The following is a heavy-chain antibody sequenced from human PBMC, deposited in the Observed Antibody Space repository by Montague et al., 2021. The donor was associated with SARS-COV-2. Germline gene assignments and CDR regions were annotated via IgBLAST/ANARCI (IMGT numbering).Heavy chain of an antibody. CDR2: FHYSGRS. J-gene: IGHJ4*02. Sequence: SETLSLTCNVSGGSINSYSWSWIRQPPGKGLEWIANFHYSGRSDHNPSLESRVTISVDMSQSQVSLKLTAVTAADTARYYCARFIRTGTTSRFDRWGQGIQV. D-gene: IGHD1-1*01. CDR3: ARFIRTGTTSRFDR. CDR1: GGSINSYS. V-gene: IGHV4-59*01.